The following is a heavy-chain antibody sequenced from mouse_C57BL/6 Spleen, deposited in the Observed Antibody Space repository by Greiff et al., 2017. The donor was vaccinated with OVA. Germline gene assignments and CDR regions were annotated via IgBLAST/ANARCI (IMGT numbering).Heavy chain of an antibody. V-gene: IGHV1-50*01. CDR2: IDPSDSYT. Sequence: PGQGLEWIGEIDPSDSYTNYNQKFKGKATLTVDTSSSTAYMQLSSLTSEDSAVYYCARGVDYWGQGTSVTVSS. CDR3: ARGVDY. J-gene: IGHJ4*01.